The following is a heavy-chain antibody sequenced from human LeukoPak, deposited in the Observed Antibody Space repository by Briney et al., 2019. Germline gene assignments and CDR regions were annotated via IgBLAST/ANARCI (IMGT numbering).Heavy chain of an antibody. J-gene: IGHJ3*02. CDR2: IYYSGST. V-gene: IGHV4-30-4*01. CDR1: GGSISSGGYY. D-gene: IGHD2-2*01. Sequence: SETLSLTCTVSGGSISSGGYYWSWIRQPPGKGLEWIGYIYYSGSTYYNPSLKSRVTISVDTSKNQFSLKLSSVTAADTAVYYCAREKGVVPAAGDAFDIWGQGTMVTVSS. CDR3: AREKGVVPAAGDAFDI.